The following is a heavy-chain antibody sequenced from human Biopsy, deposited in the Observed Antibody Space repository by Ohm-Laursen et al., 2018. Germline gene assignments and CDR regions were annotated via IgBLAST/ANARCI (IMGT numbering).Heavy chain of an antibody. CDR1: GDAFLGYY. CDR3: ARDLLEWSLPS. Sequence: ASVKVSCKFSGDAFLGYYLHWVRQAPGQGLEWMGSIYPNSGDTDFAQRFQGRVSMTRDTSVSTAYLELNSLRSDDTAIYYCARDLLEWSLPSWGQGTLVTVSS. D-gene: IGHD3-3*01. J-gene: IGHJ4*02. CDR2: IYPNSGDT. V-gene: IGHV1-2*02.